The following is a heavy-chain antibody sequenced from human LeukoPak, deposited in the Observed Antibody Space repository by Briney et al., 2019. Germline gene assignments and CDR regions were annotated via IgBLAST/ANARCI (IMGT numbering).Heavy chain of an antibody. CDR2: IYYSGST. CDR3: ARDLFPYSGSPTDY. Sequence: SETLSLTCTVSGGSISSSSYYWGWIRQPPGKGLEWIGSIYYSGSTYYNPSLKSRVTISVDTSKNQFSLKLSSVTAADTAVYYCARDLFPYSGSPTDYWGQGTLVTVSS. V-gene: IGHV4-39*07. J-gene: IGHJ4*02. D-gene: IGHD1-26*01. CDR1: GGSISSSSYY.